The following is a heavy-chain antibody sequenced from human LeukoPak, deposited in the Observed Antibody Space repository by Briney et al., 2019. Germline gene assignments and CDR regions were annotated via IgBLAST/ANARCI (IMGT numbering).Heavy chain of an antibody. CDR1: GGSFSGYY. D-gene: IGHD6-13*01. V-gene: IGHV4-34*01. J-gene: IGHJ6*03. CDR3: ARGGRIAAAFYYYYMDV. CDR2: INHSGST. Sequence: PSETLSLTCAVYGGSFSGYYWSWIRQPPGKGLEWIGEINHSGSTNYNPSLKSRVTISVDTSKNQFSLKLSSVTAADTAAYYCARGGRIAAAFYYYYMDVWGKGTTVTVSS.